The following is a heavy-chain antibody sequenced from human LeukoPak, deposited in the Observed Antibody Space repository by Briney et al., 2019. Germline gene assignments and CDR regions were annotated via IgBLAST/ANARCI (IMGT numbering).Heavy chain of an antibody. J-gene: IGHJ6*03. CDR3: ATSSEGCYYDGSSGYCYYYYMDV. CDR2: INHSGST. Sequence: SETLSLTCAVYGGSFSGYYWSWIRQPPGKGLEWIGEINHSGSTNYNPSLKSRVTISVDTSKNQFSLKLSSVTAADTAVYYCATSSEGCYYDGSSGYCYYYYMDVWGKGTTVTISS. V-gene: IGHV4-34*01. D-gene: IGHD3-22*01. CDR1: GGSFSGYY.